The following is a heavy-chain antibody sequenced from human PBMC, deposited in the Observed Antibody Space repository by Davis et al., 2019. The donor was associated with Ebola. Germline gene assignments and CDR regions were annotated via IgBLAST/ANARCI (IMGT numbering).Heavy chain of an antibody. CDR3: ARSRAIPYYYYGMDV. V-gene: IGHV4-59*12. CDR1: GASISSYY. CDR2: IYHSGST. Sequence: MPSETLSLTCTVSGASISSYYWSWIRQPPGKGLEWIGEIYHSGSTNYNPSLKSRVTISVDKSKNQFSLKLSSVTAADTAVYYCARSRAIPYYYYGMDVWGQGTTVTVSS. J-gene: IGHJ6*02. D-gene: IGHD5-24*01.